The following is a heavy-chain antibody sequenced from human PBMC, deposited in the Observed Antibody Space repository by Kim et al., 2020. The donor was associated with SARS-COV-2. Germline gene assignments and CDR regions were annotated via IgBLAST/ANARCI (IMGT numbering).Heavy chain of an antibody. CDR1: GFTFDNYW. Sequence: GGSLRLSCAASGFTFDNYWMHWVRQAPGKGLVWVSRINSDGSRRDYADSVKGRFTSSRDNAKNTLYLEMNSLRAEDTAVYYCIRASSGWYYFDNWGQGTLVTVSS. CDR2: INSDGSRR. D-gene: IGHD6-19*01. V-gene: IGHV3-74*01. CDR3: IRASSGWYYFDN. J-gene: IGHJ4*02.